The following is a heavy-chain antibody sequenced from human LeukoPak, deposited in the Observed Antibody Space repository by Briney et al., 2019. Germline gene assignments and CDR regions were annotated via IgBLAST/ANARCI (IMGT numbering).Heavy chain of an antibody. CDR3: ARVGSGWNDGDYFDY. CDR1: GYSISSGYY. CDR2: IYHSGST. Sequence: PSETLSLTCTVSGYSISSGYYWGWIRQPPGKGLEWIGSIYHSGSTYYNPSLKSRVTISVDTSKNQFSLKLSSVTAADTAVYYCARVGSGWNDGDYFDYWGQGTLVTVSS. V-gene: IGHV4-38-2*02. D-gene: IGHD6-19*01. J-gene: IGHJ4*02.